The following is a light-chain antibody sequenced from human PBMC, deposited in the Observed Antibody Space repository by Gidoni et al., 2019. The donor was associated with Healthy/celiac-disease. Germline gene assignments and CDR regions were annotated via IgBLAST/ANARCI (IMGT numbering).Light chain of an antibody. J-gene: IGLJ3*02. Sequence: QSALTQPASVSGSPGQSITISCTGTSRDVGGYNYVSWYQQHPGKAPKLMIYDVSNRPSGVSTRFSGSKSGNTASLTISGLQAEDEADYYCSSYTSSSTLWVFGGGTKLTVL. CDR3: SSYTSSSTLWV. CDR1: SRDVGGYNY. V-gene: IGLV2-14*01. CDR2: DVS.